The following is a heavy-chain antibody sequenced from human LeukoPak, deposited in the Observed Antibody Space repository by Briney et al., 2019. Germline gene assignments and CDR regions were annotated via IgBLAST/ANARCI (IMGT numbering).Heavy chain of an antibody. CDR2: INPSGGST. V-gene: IGHV1-46*01. Sequence: ASVKVSCKASGYTFTSYYMHWVRQAPGQGLEWMGIINPSGGSTSYAQKFQGRVTMTRDMSTSTVYMELSSLRSEDTAEYYRARWGYDSSGHPHVFDYWGQGTLVTVSS. J-gene: IGHJ4*02. CDR1: GYTFTSYY. CDR3: ARWGYDSSGHPHVFDY. D-gene: IGHD3-22*01.